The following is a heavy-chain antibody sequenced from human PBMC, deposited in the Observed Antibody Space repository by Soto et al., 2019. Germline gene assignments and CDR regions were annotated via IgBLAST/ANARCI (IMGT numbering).Heavy chain of an antibody. V-gene: IGHV3-23*01. Sequence: EVQLLESGGGLVQPGGSLRLSCAASGFTFSSYAMSWVRQAPGKGLEWVSAISGSGGSTYYADSVKGRFTISRDNSKNTQYLQMNSLRAKDTAVYYCAKRVSSHYSSSWVDYWGQGTLVTVSS. CDR1: GFTFSSYA. CDR2: ISGSGGST. D-gene: IGHD6-13*01. CDR3: AKRVSSHYSSSWVDY. J-gene: IGHJ4*02.